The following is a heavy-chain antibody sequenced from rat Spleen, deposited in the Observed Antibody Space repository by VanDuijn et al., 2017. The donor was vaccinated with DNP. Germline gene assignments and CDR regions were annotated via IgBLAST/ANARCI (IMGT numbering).Heavy chain of an antibody. CDR1: GYSISSNY. Sequence: EVQLQESGPGRVKPSQSLSLTCSVTGYSISSNYWGWIRKFPGNKMEWMGYISYSGSTSYNPSLKSRISITRDTSQNQFFLQLNSVTTEDTATYYCARWSRYFDYWGQGVMVTVSS. CDR2: ISYSGST. V-gene: IGHV3-1*01. J-gene: IGHJ2*01. CDR3: ARWSRYFDY.